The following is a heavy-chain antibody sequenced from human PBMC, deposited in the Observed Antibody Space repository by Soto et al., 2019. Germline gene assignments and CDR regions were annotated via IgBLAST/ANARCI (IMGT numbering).Heavy chain of an antibody. CDR1: GFTFSSYG. CDR3: AKQGDYYDSSGYYPDY. J-gene: IGHJ4*02. Sequence: SLRLSCAASGFTFSSYGMHWVRQAPGKGLEWVAVISYDGSNKYYADSVKGRFTISRDNSKNTLYLQMNSLRAEDTAVYYCAKQGDYYDSSGYYPDYWGQG. CDR2: ISYDGSNK. V-gene: IGHV3-30*18. D-gene: IGHD3-22*01.